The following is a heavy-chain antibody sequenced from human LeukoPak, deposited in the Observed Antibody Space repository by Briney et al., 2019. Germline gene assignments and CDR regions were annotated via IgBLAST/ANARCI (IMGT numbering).Heavy chain of an antibody. CDR3: ARDYVYAFDY. J-gene: IGHJ4*02. CDR1: GFTFDDYG. Sequence: GGSLRLSCAASGFTFDDYGMSWVRQAPGKGLEWVSGINWNGGSTGYADSVKGRFTISRDNAKNSLYLQMNSLRAEDTAVYFCARDYVYAFDYWGQGTLVTVSS. CDR2: INWNGGST. V-gene: IGHV3-20*04. D-gene: IGHD2/OR15-2a*01.